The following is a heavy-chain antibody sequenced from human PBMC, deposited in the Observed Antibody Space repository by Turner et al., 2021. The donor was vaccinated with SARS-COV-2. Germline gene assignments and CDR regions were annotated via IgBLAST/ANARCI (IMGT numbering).Heavy chain of an antibody. V-gene: IGHV3-30-3*01. CDR3: ARARGSTYYSAFDY. J-gene: IGHJ4*02. Sequence: QVQLVESGGGVVQPGRSLRLSCAASGFTFSTYAMHWVRQAPGKGLEWVAVISYDGNNKYYADSVKGRFTISRDNSKNTLYLQMNSLRAEDTAVYYCARARGSTYYSAFDYWGQETLVTVSS. CDR2: ISYDGNNK. CDR1: GFTFSTYA. D-gene: IGHD3-3*01.